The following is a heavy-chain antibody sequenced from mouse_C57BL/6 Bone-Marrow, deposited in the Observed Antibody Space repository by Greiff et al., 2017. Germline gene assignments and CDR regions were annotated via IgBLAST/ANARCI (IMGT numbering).Heavy chain of an antibody. D-gene: IGHD1-1*01. J-gene: IGHJ2*01. Sequence: EVQLQESGPGLVKPSQSLSLTCSVTGYSITSGYYWNWIRQFPGNKLEWMGYISYDGSNNYNPSLKNRISITRDTSKNQFFLKLNSVTTEDTATYYCARVRVTTVVEDYWGQGTTLTDSS. CDR3: ARVRVTTVVEDY. CDR2: ISYDGSN. V-gene: IGHV3-6*01. CDR1: GYSITSGYY.